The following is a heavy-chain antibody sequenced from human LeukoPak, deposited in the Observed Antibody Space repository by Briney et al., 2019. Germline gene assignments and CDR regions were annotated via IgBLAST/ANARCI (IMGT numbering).Heavy chain of an antibody. Sequence: ASVKVSCKASGYTFTSYGLSWVRQAPGQGLEWIGWISAYNGNTNYAQQLQGRVTMTTDTSTSTAYMELRSLRSDDTAVYYCARDCDRSGYYCYWGQGTLVTVSS. CDR1: GYTFTSYG. CDR3: ARDCDRSGYYCY. D-gene: IGHD3-22*01. V-gene: IGHV1-18*01. CDR2: ISAYNGNT. J-gene: IGHJ4*02.